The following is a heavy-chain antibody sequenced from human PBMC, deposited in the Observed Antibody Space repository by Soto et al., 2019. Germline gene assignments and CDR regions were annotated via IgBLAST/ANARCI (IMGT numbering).Heavy chain of an antibody. V-gene: IGHV5-51*01. CDR2: IFPDDSDT. CDR1: GYSFTNYW. Sequence: SGESLKISCKGSGYSFTNYWIGWVRQMPGKGLEWMGIIFPDDSDTRYSPSFQGQVTISADKSISTASLQWSSLKASDTAMYYCARLVGLQSGYYYGMDVWGQGTTVTVSS. CDR3: ARLVGLQSGYYYGMDV. D-gene: IGHD1-1*01. J-gene: IGHJ6*02.